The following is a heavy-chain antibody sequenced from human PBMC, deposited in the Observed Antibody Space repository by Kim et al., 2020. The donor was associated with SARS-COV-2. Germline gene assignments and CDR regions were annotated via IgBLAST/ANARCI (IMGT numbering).Heavy chain of an antibody. CDR2: INHSGST. CDR1: GGSFSGYY. Sequence: SETLSLTCAVYGGSFSGYYWSWIRQPQGKGLEWIGEINHSGSTNYNPSLKSRVTISVDTSKNQFSLKLSSVTAADTAVYYCARAQIIVLRPWDYYYYGMDVWGQGTTVTVSS. J-gene: IGHJ6*02. V-gene: IGHV4-34*01. D-gene: IGHD2-8*01. CDR3: ARAQIIVLRPWDYYYYGMDV.